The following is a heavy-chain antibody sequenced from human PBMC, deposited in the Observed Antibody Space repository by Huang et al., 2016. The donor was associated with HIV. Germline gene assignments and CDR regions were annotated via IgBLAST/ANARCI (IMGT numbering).Heavy chain of an antibody. CDR3: ARYRLTGTFLDS. D-gene: IGHD3-9*01. V-gene: IGHV7-4-1*02. CDR2: TNTKTGKQ. CDR1: GYTFTTYS. J-gene: IGHJ4*02. Sequence: QVQLVQSGSELRKPGASVKVSCKASGYTFTTYSLSWVRQAPGQGLVWMGWTNTKTGKQTYAQGFTGRFLFSLDTTVNTAYLQISSLKTDDTAKYFCARYRLTGTFLDSWGQGTQVTVSS.